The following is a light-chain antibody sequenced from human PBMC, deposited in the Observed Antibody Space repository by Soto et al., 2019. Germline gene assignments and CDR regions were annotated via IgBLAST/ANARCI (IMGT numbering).Light chain of an antibody. V-gene: IGKV1-5*03. J-gene: IGKJ1*01. CDR1: QSIGIW. Sequence: IQMTQSPSTLSASVGDRVAITCRASQSIGIWLAWYQQKPGKAPRFLIYKASSLESGVPSRFSGSGYGTEFTLTISSLQTDYCATYYFQQYNDYSWTFGQGTKVEIK. CDR2: KAS. CDR3: QQYNDYSWT.